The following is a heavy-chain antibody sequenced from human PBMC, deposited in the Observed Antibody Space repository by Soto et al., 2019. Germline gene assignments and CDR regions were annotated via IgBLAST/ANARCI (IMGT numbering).Heavy chain of an antibody. J-gene: IGHJ5*02. V-gene: IGHV4-4*07. CDR2: IYATGTT. D-gene: IGHD1-1*01. CDR1: GASICGFD. Sequence: HSYTLSLTXTVSGASICGFDWTWTRKYAGKGLEWIGRIYATGTTDYNPSLKSRVMMSVDTSKKQFSLKLRSVTAADTAVYYCGRDGTKTLRAWFDPWGQGISVTVSS. CDR3: GRDGTKTLRAWFDP.